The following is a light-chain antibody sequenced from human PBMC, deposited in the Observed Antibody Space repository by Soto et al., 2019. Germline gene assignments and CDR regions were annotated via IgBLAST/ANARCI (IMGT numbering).Light chain of an antibody. CDR3: QQYNNWPRT. Sequence: EIVMTQSPATLSVSPGERATLSCRASKSVSSNLARYEQKPGQAPRLLIYGASTRATGIPARFSGSGSGTEFTLTISSLQSEDFAVYYCQQYNNWPRTFGQGTRLEIK. CDR1: KSVSSN. CDR2: GAS. V-gene: IGKV3-15*01. J-gene: IGKJ5*01.